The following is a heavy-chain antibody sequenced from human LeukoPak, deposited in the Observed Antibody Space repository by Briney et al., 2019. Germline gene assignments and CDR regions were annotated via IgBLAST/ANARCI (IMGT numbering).Heavy chain of an antibody. Sequence: GGSLRLSCAASGFTFSKFWMHWVRQAPGKGLEWVSGISGSGGSTYYADSVKGRFTISRDNSKNTLYLQMNSLRAEDTAVYYCAKGRDGYNADFDYWGQGTLVTVSS. V-gene: IGHV3-23*01. CDR2: ISGSGGST. D-gene: IGHD5-24*01. CDR3: AKGRDGYNADFDY. J-gene: IGHJ4*02. CDR1: GFTFSKFW.